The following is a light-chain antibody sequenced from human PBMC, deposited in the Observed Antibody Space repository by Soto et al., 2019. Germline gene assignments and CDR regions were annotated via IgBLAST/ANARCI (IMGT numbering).Light chain of an antibody. CDR1: SSDVGGSNS. J-gene: IGLJ2*01. Sequence: QSALTQPASVSGSPGQSITISCTGTSSDVGGSNSVSWYQHHPGKAPKLMIFEVSNRPSGVSNRFSGSKSDNTASLTISGLQGEDEADYYCSSHTVTNLVVFGGGTNLTVL. V-gene: IGLV2-14*01. CDR3: SSHTVTNLVV. CDR2: EVS.